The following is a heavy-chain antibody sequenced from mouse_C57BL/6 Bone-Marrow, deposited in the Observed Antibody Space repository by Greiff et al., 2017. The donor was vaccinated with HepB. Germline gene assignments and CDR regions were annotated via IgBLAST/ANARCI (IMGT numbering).Heavy chain of an antibody. Sequence: EVQLQQSGPELVKPGASVKISCKASGYSFTGYYMNWVKQSPEKSLEWIGEINPSTGGTTYNQKFKAKATLTVDKSSSTAYMQLKSLTSEDSAVYYCARVYYGSSYWYFDVWGTGTTVTVSS. CDR2: INPSTGGT. D-gene: IGHD1-1*01. CDR1: GYSFTGYY. J-gene: IGHJ1*03. V-gene: IGHV1-42*01. CDR3: ARVYYGSSYWYFDV.